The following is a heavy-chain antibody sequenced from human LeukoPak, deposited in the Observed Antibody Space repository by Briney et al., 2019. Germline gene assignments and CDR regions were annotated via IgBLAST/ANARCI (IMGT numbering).Heavy chain of an antibody. CDR2: ISGSGGTT. Sequence: PGGSLRLSCAASGFTFSSYAMTWVRQAAGKGLEWVSVISGSGGTTHYADSVKGRFTISRDNSKNTLYLQINSLRAEDTAVYYCAKYCTSTSCSQAGTPYYGMDGWGQGTTVTVSS. D-gene: IGHD2-2*01. CDR1: GFTFSSYA. J-gene: IGHJ6*02. V-gene: IGHV3-23*01. CDR3: AKYCTSTSCSQAGTPYYGMDG.